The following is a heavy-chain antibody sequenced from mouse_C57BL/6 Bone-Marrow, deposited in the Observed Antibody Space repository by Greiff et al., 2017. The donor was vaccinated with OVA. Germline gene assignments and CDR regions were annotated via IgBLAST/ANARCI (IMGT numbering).Heavy chain of an antibody. CDR3: AREGRYYYGSPFAY. J-gene: IGHJ3*01. CDR2: INPSNGGT. V-gene: IGHV1-53*01. D-gene: IGHD1-1*01. Sequence: VQLQQPGPELVKPGASVKLSCKASGYTFTSYWMHWVKQRPGQGLEWIGNINPSNGGTNYNEKFKSKATLTVDKSSSTAYMQLSSLTSEDSAVYYCAREGRYYYGSPFAYWGQGTLVTVSA. CDR1: GYTFTSYW.